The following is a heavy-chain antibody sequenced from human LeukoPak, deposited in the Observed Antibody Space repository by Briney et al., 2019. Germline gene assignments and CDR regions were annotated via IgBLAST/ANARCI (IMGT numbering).Heavy chain of an antibody. D-gene: IGHD3-22*01. Sequence: GASVKVPCKASGYTFTGYYMHWVRQAPGQGLEWMGRINPNSGGTNYAQKFQGRVTMTRDTSISTAYMELSRLRSDDTAVYYCARDTPDYYDSSGYYQPLDYWGQGTLVTVSS. V-gene: IGHV1-2*06. CDR2: INPNSGGT. J-gene: IGHJ4*02. CDR3: ARDTPDYYDSSGYYQPLDY. CDR1: GYTFTGYY.